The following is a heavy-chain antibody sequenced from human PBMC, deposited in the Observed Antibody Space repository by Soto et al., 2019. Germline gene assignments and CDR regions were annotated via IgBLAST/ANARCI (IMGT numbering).Heavy chain of an antibody. D-gene: IGHD2-15*01. CDR1: GDSISSSSYY. V-gene: IGHV4-39*01. Sequence: SETLSLTYPFSGDSISSSSYYWGWIRQPPGKGLEWIGSIFYSGSTYYNPSLKSRVTISVDTSKNQFSLNLSSVTAADTAEYYCARGAGSPTYYYGMDVWGQGTTVTFS. J-gene: IGHJ6*02. CDR2: IFYSGST. CDR3: ARGAGSPTYYYGMDV.